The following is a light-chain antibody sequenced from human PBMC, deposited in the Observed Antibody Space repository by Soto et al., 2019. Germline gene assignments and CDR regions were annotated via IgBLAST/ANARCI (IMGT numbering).Light chain of an antibody. V-gene: IGLV2-14*01. J-gene: IGLJ2*01. CDR2: EVS. CDR3: CSYSSSTTTL. CDR1: SSDVGGYHY. Sequence: QSALTQPASVSGSPGQSITISCTGSSSDVGGYHYVSWYQQYPGEAPKRVISEVSNRPSGVSNRFSGSKSGNTASLTISGLQAEVEADYYYCSYSSSTTTLFGGGTKLTVL.